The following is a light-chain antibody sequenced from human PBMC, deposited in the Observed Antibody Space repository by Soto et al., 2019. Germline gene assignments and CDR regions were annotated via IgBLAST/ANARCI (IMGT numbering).Light chain of an antibody. CDR1: SNDVGRYNL. CDR2: EVT. CDR3: SSYAGGKNFYV. Sequence: QSALTQPASVSGSPEQSITISCTGTSNDVGRYNLVSWYQQHPGKAPKVMIYEVTKRPSGVPDRFSGSKSGNTASLTVSGLQAEDEADYHCSSYAGGKNFYVFGTGTKVTVL. V-gene: IGLV2-8*01. J-gene: IGLJ1*01.